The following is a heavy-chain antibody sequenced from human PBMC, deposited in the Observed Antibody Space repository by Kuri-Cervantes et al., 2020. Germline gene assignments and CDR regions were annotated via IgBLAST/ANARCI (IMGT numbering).Heavy chain of an antibody. J-gene: IGHJ4*02. Sequence: SETLFLTCTVSGGSISIGGYYWSWIRQHPGRGLEWIGYIYYSGATYYNPSLKSRVTISVDRSKNQFSLKLSSVTAADTAVYYCARGSVYGDYVRSTSLAYWGQGTLVTVSS. CDR2: IYYSGAT. CDR1: GGSISIGGYY. D-gene: IGHD4-17*01. V-gene: IGHV4-31*03. CDR3: ARGSVYGDYVRSTSLAY.